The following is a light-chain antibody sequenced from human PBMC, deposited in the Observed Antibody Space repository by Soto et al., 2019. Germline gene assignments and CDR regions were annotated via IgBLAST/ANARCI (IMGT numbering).Light chain of an antibody. Sequence: ESVLTQSIGTLSLSPGERATLSCRASQSVSSSYLAWYQQKPGQAPRLLIYGASNRATGIPDRFSGSGSGTDFTLTISRLEPEDFAVYYCQQYGSSPPWTFGQGTKVDIK. V-gene: IGKV3-20*01. CDR2: GAS. CDR3: QQYGSSPPWT. J-gene: IGKJ1*01. CDR1: QSVSSSY.